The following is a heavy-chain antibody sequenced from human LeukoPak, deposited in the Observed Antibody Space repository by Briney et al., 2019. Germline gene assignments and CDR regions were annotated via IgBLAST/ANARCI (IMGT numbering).Heavy chain of an antibody. V-gene: IGHV4-39*01. J-gene: IGHJ4*02. D-gene: IGHD4-17*01. Sequence: SETLSLTCTVSGGSISSSSYYWGWLRQPPGTGLEWIGSIYYSGSTYYNPSLKSRVTISVDTSKNQFSLKLSSVTAADTAVYYCARQAYGDYEVYYFDYWGQGTLVTVSS. CDR2: IYYSGST. CDR3: ARQAYGDYEVYYFDY. CDR1: GGSISSSSYY.